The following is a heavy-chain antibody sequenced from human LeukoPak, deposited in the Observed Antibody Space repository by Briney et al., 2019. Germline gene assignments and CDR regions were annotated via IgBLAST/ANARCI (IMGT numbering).Heavy chain of an antibody. CDR3: ARGQFQRDY. Sequence: SEILSLTCTVSGDSISTYYWSWIRQPPGKGLEWIGEVNHSGRTNYNPSLKSRVTISVDPSKSQFSLNLRSVTAADTAVYYCARGQFQRDYWGQGTLVIVSS. J-gene: IGHJ4*02. CDR2: VNHSGRT. CDR1: GDSISTYY. V-gene: IGHV4-34*01.